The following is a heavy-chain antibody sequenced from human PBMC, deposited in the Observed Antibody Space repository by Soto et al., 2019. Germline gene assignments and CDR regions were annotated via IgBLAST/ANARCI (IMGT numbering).Heavy chain of an antibody. V-gene: IGHV4-39*01. CDR3: ARNIVVVVAARSDYYGMDV. CDR2: IYYSGST. Sequence: PSETLSLTCTASGGSISSSSYYWGWIRQPPGKGLEWIGSIYYSGSTYYNPSLKSRVTISVDTSKNQFSLKLSSVTAADTAVYYCARNIVVVVAARSDYYGMDVWGQGTTVTVSS. CDR1: GGSISSSSYY. J-gene: IGHJ6*02. D-gene: IGHD2-15*01.